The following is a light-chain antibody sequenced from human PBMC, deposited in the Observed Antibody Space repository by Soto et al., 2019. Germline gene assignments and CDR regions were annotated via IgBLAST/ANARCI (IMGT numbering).Light chain of an antibody. CDR2: DVN. Sequence: QSVLTQPASVSGSPGQSITISCTGTSSDVGGYNYVSWYQQHPGKAPKLMIFDVNNRPSGISSRFSGSKSGNTASLTISGLQAEDEADYYCSSYTRITTYVFVTGTKVPDL. V-gene: IGLV2-14*03. CDR3: SSYTRITTYV. J-gene: IGLJ1*01. CDR1: SSDVGGYNY.